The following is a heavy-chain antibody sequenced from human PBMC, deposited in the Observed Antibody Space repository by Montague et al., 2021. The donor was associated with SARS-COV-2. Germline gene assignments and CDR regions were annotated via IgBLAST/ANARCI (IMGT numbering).Heavy chain of an antibody. CDR2: INTGGDTM. V-gene: IGHV3-48*03. CDR3: AAGGSINY. Sequence: SRRLSFSASGFTFRRYEMHWVRQPPGKGLQWVSYINTGGDTMFYADSVKGRFTTSRDDAKNSLFLQINSLRADDTGVYYCAAGGSINYWGQGTLVTVSP. D-gene: IGHD3-10*01. J-gene: IGHJ4*02. CDR1: GFTFRRYE.